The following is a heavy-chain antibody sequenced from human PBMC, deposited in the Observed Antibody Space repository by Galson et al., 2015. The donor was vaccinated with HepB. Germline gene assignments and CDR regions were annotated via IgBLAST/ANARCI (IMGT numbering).Heavy chain of an antibody. D-gene: IGHD1-26*01. V-gene: IGHV3-7*01. CDR2: IKQDGSEK. J-gene: IGHJ4*02. Sequence: SLRLSCAASGFTFSSYWMSWVRQAPGKGLEWVANIKQDGSEKYYVDSVKGRFTISRDNAKNSLYLQMNSLGAEDTAVYYCARDSLLIVGATTDYWGQGTLVTVSS. CDR3: ARDSLLIVGATTDY. CDR1: GFTFSSYW.